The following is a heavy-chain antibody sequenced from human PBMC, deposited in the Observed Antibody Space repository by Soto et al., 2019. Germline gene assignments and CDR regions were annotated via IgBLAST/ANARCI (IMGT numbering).Heavy chain of an antibody. J-gene: IGHJ6*03. Sequence: HGEALKISCKGSGYSFSSYWIGWVRQMPGKGLEWMGIIYPGDSDTRYSPSFQGQVTISADKSISTAYLQWSSLKASDTAMYYCARRTATVTTWGYYYYYMDVWGKGTTVTVSS. V-gene: IGHV5-51*01. CDR1: GYSFSSYW. D-gene: IGHD4-17*01. CDR2: IYPGDSDT. CDR3: ARRTATVTTWGYYYYYMDV.